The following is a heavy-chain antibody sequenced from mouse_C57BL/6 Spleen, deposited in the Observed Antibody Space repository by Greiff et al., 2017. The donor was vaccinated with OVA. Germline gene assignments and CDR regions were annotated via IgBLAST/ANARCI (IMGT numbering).Heavy chain of an antibody. Sequence: EVMLVESGGGLVQPGGSLSLSCAASGFTFTDYYMSWVRQPPGKALEWLGFIRNKANGYTTEYSASVKGRFTISRDKSQSILYHQMNALRAEDSATYYCARSLITTVVAGAMDYWGQGTSVTVSS. CDR1: GFTFTDYY. J-gene: IGHJ4*01. D-gene: IGHD1-1*01. CDR2: IRNKANGYTT. CDR3: ARSLITTVVAGAMDY. V-gene: IGHV7-3*01.